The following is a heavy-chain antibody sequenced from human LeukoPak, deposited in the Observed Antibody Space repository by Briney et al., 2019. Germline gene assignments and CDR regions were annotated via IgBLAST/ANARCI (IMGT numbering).Heavy chain of an antibody. CDR2: ISASRGIT. D-gene: IGHD2-2*01. CDR1: GFNYSSYT. Sequence: GGSLRLSCAASGFNYSSYTMIWVRQAPGMGLEWLSYISASRGITYYADSVKGRFTISRDNAKNSLYLQMNSLRAEDTAVYYCARRYCSTCPTGHAFDLWGQGTMVTVSS. CDR3: ARRYCSTCPTGHAFDL. J-gene: IGHJ3*01. V-gene: IGHV3-48*01.